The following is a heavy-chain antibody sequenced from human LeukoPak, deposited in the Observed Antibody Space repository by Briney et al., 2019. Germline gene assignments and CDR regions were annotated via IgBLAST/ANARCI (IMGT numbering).Heavy chain of an antibody. CDR2: IYYTGST. CDR1: GGSISNHY. D-gene: IGHD7-27*01. Sequence: SETLSLTCTGSGGSISNHYWSWIRQPPGKGLEWIGYIYYTGSTNYNPSLKSRVTISVDTSKNQFSLKLSSVTAADTAVYYCARGWGCLDYWGQGTLVTVSS. J-gene: IGHJ4*02. CDR3: ARGWGCLDY. V-gene: IGHV4-59*11.